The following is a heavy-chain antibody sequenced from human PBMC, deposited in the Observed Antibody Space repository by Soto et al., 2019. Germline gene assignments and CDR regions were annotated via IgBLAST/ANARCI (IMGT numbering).Heavy chain of an antibody. CDR3: ARGNTSIQGDLSHYNGLDV. J-gene: IGHJ6*02. Sequence: DEQLVESGGGLVQSGGSLRLSCEASGFTLKSYEVNWVRQAPGKGLEWISYITSSTRTTYYADSVKGRFTISRDNARKSVYLQMNSLRVEDTAIYYFARGNTSIQGDLSHYNGLDVWGQGTTVTVSS. V-gene: IGHV3-48*03. CDR1: GFTLKSYE. CDR2: ITSSTRTT. D-gene: IGHD3-10*01.